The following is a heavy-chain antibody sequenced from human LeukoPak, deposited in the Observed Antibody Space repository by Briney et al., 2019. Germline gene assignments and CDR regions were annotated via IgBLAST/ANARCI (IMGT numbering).Heavy chain of an antibody. D-gene: IGHD3-22*01. V-gene: IGHV3-9*01. J-gene: IGHJ6*03. Sequence: GGSLRLSCAASGFTFDDYAMHWVRQAPGKGLEWVSGISWNSGSIGYADSVKGRFTISRDNSKNTLYLQMNSLRAEDTAVYYCARIGNYYDSSGYGSDYYYMDVWGKGTTVTVSS. CDR1: GFTFDDYA. CDR3: ARIGNYYDSSGYGSDYYYMDV. CDR2: ISWNSGSI.